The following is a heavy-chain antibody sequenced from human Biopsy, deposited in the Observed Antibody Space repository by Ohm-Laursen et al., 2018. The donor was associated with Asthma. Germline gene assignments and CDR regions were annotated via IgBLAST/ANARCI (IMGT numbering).Heavy chain of an antibody. CDR3: AKRRGYSGHDNDY. CDR1: GFMFRSFG. D-gene: IGHD5-12*01. J-gene: IGHJ4*02. CDR2: ISYDGNHK. Sequence: SLRLSCAATGFMFRSFGMHWVRQAPGKGLEWVAVISYDGNHKFYEDSVKGRFTISRDNSKNTLYLQMNGLRTEDTAVYYCAKRRGYSGHDNDYWGQGTLVIVSS. V-gene: IGHV3-30*18.